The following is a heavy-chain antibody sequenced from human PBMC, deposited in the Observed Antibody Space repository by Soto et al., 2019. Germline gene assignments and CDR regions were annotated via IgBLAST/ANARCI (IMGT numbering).Heavy chain of an antibody. Sequence: QITVKESSPTLVTPTQTLTLTCTFSGFSLSNIGAGVGWIRQPPVKALEWLALIYWGDDTRYNSSLKTRLTITKDTSKNQVVLTVANMDPADTGTYYCAYIASANGWQIIEYWGQGTLLTVSS. J-gene: IGHJ4*02. D-gene: IGHD6-19*01. CDR2: IYWGDDT. CDR1: GFSLSNIGAG. CDR3: AYIASANGWQIIEY. V-gene: IGHV2-5*02.